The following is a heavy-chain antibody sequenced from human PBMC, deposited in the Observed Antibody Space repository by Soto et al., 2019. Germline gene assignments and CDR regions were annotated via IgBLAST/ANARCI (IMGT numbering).Heavy chain of an antibody. CDR1: GYTFTGYY. Sequence: ASVKVSCKASGYTFTGYYMHWVRQAPGQGLEWMGWINPNSGGTNYAQKFQGWVTVTRDTSISTAYMELSRLRSDDTAVYYCAASRIQLWSLDYWGQGTLVTVSS. D-gene: IGHD5-18*01. V-gene: IGHV1-2*04. CDR2: INPNSGGT. CDR3: AASRIQLWSLDY. J-gene: IGHJ4*02.